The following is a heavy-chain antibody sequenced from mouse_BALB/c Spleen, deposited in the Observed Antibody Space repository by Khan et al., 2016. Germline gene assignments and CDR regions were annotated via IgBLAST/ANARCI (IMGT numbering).Heavy chain of an antibody. J-gene: IGHJ1*01. CDR1: GYTFTSYV. V-gene: IGHV1S136*01. D-gene: IGHD2-1*01. Sequence: VQLKQSGPELVKPGASVKMSCKASGYTFTSYVMHWVKQKPGQGLEWIGYINPYNDGTKYNEKFKGKATLTSDKSSSTAYMELSSLTSEDSAVYYSARGDGNYRTYWYFDVWGAGTTVTVSS. CDR3: ARGDGNYRTYWYFDV. CDR2: INPYNDGT.